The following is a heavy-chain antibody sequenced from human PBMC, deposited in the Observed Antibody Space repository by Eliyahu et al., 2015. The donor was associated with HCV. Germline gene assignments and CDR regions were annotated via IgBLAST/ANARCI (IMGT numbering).Heavy chain of an antibody. J-gene: IGHJ5*02. CDR1: GGSXTTYX. V-gene: IGHV4-59*01. D-gene: IGHD6-19*01. Sequence: QVQLQESGPGLVKPSETLSLTCTXSGGSXTTYXWSWIRQPPGKGLXWIGNIHHXGSTHYNPSLKSRVTISIDTSKNQFSLNLTSVTAADTAVYYCASGGGGIAVAGTGGWFDPWGQGTLVTVSS. CDR2: IHHXGST. CDR3: ASGGGGIAVAGTGGWFDP.